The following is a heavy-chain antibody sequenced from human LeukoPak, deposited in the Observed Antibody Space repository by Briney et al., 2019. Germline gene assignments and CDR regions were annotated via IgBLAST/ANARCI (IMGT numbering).Heavy chain of an antibody. J-gene: IGHJ4*02. CDR3: AKDKIEGPTKLDY. CDR1: GFTFSSYG. CDR2: INQDGSEK. Sequence: GGSLRLSCAASGFTFSSYGMSWVRQAPGKGLEWVANINQDGSEKYHLDSLKGPFTISKDHAKNSLYLQMNSRRAEETAVYYCAKDKIEGPTKLDYWGQGILVTVSS. D-gene: IGHD1-1*01. V-gene: IGHV3-7*01.